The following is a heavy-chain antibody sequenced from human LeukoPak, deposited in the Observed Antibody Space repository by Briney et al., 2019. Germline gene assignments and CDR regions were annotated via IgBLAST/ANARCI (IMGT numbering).Heavy chain of an antibody. Sequence: GGSLRLSCGASGFTFSDYLMDWVRQPPGKGLEWVARIRVKASSYTTEYAASVEGRFIISRNDSKSSLYLQMNSLKSEDTAVYYCAAGARGSAPFDYWGQGTPVTVSS. CDR3: AAGARGSAPFDY. V-gene: IGHV3-72*01. D-gene: IGHD6-19*01. J-gene: IGHJ4*02. CDR2: IRVKASSYTT. CDR1: GFTFSDYL.